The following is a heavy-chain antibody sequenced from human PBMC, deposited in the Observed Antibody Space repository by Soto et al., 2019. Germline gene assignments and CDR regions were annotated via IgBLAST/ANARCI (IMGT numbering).Heavy chain of an antibody. Sequence: PSETLSLTCTVSGGSISSSSYYWGWIRQPPGKGLEWIGSIYYSGSTYYNPSLKSRVTISVDTSKNQFSLKLSSVTAADTAVYYCARQNTKVNWNDEDNWFDPWGQGTLVTVSS. CDR1: GGSISSSSYY. CDR2: IYYSGST. V-gene: IGHV4-39*01. D-gene: IGHD1-1*01. J-gene: IGHJ5*02. CDR3: ARQNTKVNWNDEDNWFDP.